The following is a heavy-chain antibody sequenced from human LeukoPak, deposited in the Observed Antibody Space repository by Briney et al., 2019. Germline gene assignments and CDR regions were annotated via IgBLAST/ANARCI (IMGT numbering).Heavy chain of an antibody. CDR2: INHSGST. CDR1: GGSFSGYY. J-gene: IGHJ1*01. Sequence: TSETLSLTCAVYGGSFSGYYWSWIRQPPGKGLEWIGEINHSGSTNYNPSLKSRVTISVDTSNNQFSLKLSSVTAADTAAYYCARGGNFQHWGEGTLVTVSS. D-gene: IGHD3-10*01. CDR3: ARGGNFQH. V-gene: IGHV4-34*01.